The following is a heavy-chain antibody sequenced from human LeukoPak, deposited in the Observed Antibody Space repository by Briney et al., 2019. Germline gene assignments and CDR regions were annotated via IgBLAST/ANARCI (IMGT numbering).Heavy chain of an antibody. CDR2: ISSNGGST. CDR3: VKGQQQLVRGYYFDY. J-gene: IGHJ4*02. V-gene: IGHV3-64D*06. CDR1: GFTFSSYA. Sequence: GGSLRLSCSASGFTFSSYAMHWVRQAPGKGLEYVSAISSNGGSTYYADSVKGRFTISRDNSKSTLYLQMSSLRAEDTAVYYCVKGQQQLVRGYYFDYWGQGTLVTVSS. D-gene: IGHD6-13*01.